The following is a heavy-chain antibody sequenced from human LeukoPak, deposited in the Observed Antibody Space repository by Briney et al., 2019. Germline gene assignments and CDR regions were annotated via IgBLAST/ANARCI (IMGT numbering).Heavy chain of an antibody. Sequence: PSETLSLTCTVSGGSISSGSYYWSWIRQPAGKGLEWIGRIYTSGSTNYNPSLKSRVTISVDTSKNQFSLKLSSVTAADTAVYYRARAPIVGATRSYYFDYWGQGTLVTVSS. CDR2: IYTSGST. CDR3: ARAPIVGATRSYYFDY. V-gene: IGHV4-61*02. CDR1: GGSISSGSYY. D-gene: IGHD1-26*01. J-gene: IGHJ4*02.